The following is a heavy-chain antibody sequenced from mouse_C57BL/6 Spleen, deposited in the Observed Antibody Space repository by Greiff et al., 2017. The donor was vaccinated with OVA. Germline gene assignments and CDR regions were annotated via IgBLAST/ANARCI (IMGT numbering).Heavy chain of an antibody. J-gene: IGHJ3*01. CDR3: AVAYYRNSWFAY. V-gene: IGHV1-9*01. Sequence: VQLQQSGAELMKPGASVKLSCKATGYKFTGYWIEWVKQRPGHGLEWIGEILPGSGRTNYNEKFKGQATFTADTSSTTAYMQLSSLTAEDSAIYYGAVAYYRNSWFAYWGQGTLVTVSA. CDR1: GYKFTGYW. CDR2: ILPGSGRT. D-gene: IGHD2-10*01.